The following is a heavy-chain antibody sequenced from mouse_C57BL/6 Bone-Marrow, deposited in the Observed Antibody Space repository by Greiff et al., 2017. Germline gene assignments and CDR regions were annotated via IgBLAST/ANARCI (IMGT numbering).Heavy chain of an antibody. V-gene: IGHV14-4*01. CDR2: IDPEIGDT. D-gene: IGHD2-3*01. CDR3: SSFDGNYFDF. J-gene: IGHJ2*01. CDR1: GFNIKDDY. Sequence: VQLQQSGAELVRPGASVKLSCTASGFNIKDDYIPWVKQRPEQGLEWIGWIDPEIGDTEYASKFQGKATITSDTASNTAHPQLRNLTSEDPAVYYCSSFDGNYFDFWGQGTPLTVAA.